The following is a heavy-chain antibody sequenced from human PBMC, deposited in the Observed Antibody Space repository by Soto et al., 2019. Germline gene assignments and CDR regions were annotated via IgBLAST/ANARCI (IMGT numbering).Heavy chain of an antibody. Sequence: ETLSLTCSVSGVSISSYFWSWIRQPPGRGLEWIGYTYHRGSTNYSPSLKSRVAISLDTSENQFSLKVSSVTAADTAVYYCARIGGYHGPLDYWGQGTPVTV. J-gene: IGHJ4*02. CDR1: GVSISSYF. CDR3: ARIGGYHGPLDY. CDR2: TYHRGST. D-gene: IGHD2-15*01. V-gene: IGHV4-59*01.